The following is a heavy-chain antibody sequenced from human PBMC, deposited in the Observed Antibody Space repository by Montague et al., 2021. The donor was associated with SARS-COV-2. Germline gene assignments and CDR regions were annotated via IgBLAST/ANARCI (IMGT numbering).Heavy chain of an antibody. J-gene: IGHJ3*02. CDR2: IYTSGST. CDR3: AREWGGYQPRGNAFNI. V-gene: IGHV4-61*02. CDR1: GDSVSSGSYY. Sequence: TLSLTCTVSGDSVSSGSYYWSWIRQPAGKGLEWIGRIYTSGSTNYNPSLKSRVTISVDTSKNQFSLKLSSVTAADTAVYFCAREWGGYQPRGNAFNIWGQGTMVTVSS. D-gene: IGHD3-16*02.